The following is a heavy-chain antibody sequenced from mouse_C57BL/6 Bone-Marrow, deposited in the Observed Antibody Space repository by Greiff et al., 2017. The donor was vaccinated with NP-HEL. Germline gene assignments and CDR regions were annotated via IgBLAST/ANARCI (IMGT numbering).Heavy chain of an antibody. CDR1: GYTFTDYY. CDR3: ARWDPYAMDY. V-gene: IGHV1-19*01. D-gene: IGHD4-1*01. CDR2: INPYNGGT. J-gene: IGHJ4*01. Sequence: EVKLMESGPVLVKPGASVTMSCKASGYTFTDYYMNWVKQSHGKSLEWIGVINPYNGGTSYNQKFKGKATLTVDKSSSTAYMELNSLTSEDSAVYYCARWDPYAMDYWGQGTSGTVSS.